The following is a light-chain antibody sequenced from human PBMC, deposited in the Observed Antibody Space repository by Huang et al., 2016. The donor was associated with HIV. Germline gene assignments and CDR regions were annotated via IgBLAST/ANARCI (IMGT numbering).Light chain of an antibody. CDR2: GAS. CDR3: QQYGSSPPYT. V-gene: IGKV3-20*01. Sequence: EIVLTQSPGTLSLSPGERATLSCRTSQSVSSSYLGWYQQKPGQAPRLLIYGASSRATCIPDRFSGSGSGTDFTLTISRLEPEDFAVYYCQQYGSSPPYTFGQGTKLEIK. CDR1: QSVSSSY. J-gene: IGKJ2*01.